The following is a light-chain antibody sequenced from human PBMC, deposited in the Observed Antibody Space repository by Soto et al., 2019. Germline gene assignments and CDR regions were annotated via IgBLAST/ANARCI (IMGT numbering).Light chain of an antibody. Sequence: EIVITQSPSTLSVSPVEGSTLSCRASQSVSGNLAWYQQKPGQAPRLLIYDASTRATGIPARFSGSGSGTEFTLTISSLQSEDFAVYYCQQYNNWPTWTFGQGTKVDIK. J-gene: IGKJ1*01. CDR1: QSVSGN. CDR2: DAS. V-gene: IGKV3-15*01. CDR3: QQYNNWPTWT.